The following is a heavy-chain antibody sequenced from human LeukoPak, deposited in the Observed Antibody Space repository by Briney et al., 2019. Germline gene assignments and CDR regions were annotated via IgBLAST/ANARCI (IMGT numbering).Heavy chain of an antibody. V-gene: IGHV3-66*01. J-gene: IGHJ4*02. CDR3: ARKTDSGGQGDY. Sequence: GRSLRLSCAASGFTAFNYWMSWVRQAPGKGLEWVSVIYSGGKTYYTDSVKGRFTISRDNSKNTLYLQMNSLRAEDTAVYYCARKTDSGGQGDYWGPGTLVTVSS. D-gene: IGHD3-22*01. CDR2: IYSGGKT. CDR1: GFTAFNYW.